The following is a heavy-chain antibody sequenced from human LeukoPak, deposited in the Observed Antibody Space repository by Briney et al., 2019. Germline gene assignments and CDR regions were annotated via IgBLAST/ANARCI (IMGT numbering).Heavy chain of an antibody. J-gene: IGHJ4*02. CDR1: GFSLSDYG. D-gene: IGHD2-2*01. CDR2: IPYDGSDK. Sequence: PGGSLRLSCTASGFSLSDYGMHWVRQAPGTGLEGVAIIPYDGSDKYYADSVKGRFTIPRDISKNTLYLQLNSLRAEDTAIYYCAKDGGYQLHLDYWGQGTLVTVSS. V-gene: IGHV3-30*18. CDR3: AKDGGYQLHLDY.